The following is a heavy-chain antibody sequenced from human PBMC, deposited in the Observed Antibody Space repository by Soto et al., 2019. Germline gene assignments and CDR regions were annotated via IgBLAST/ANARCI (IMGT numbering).Heavy chain of an antibody. D-gene: IGHD4-17*01. V-gene: IGHV3-30*18. Sequence: QVQLVESGGGVVQPGRSLRLSCAASGFTFSSYGMHWVRQAPGKGLEWVAVISYDGSNKYYADSVKGRFTISRDNSKNTLYLQMNSLTAEATAVYYCAKGAVSPEGYGLLDPWGQGTLVTVSS. CDR2: ISYDGSNK. CDR3: AKGAVSPEGYGLLDP. J-gene: IGHJ5*02. CDR1: GFTFSSYG.